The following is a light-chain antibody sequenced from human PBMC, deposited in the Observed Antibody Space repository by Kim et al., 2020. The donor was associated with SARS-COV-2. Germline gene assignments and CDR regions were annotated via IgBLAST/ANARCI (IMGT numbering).Light chain of an antibody. CDR2: YDS. V-gene: IGLV3-21*04. CDR1: NIGSKC. CDR3: QVWDSSSDRVV. Sequence: APGKTARITRGGNNIGSKCVHWYQQKPGQAPVLVIYYDSDRPSGIPERFSGSNSVNTATLTISRVEAGDEADYYCQVWDSSSDRVVFGGGTQLTVL. J-gene: IGLJ2*01.